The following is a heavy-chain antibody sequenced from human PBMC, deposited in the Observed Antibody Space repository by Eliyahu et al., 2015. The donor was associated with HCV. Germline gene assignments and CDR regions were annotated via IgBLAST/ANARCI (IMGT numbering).Heavy chain of an antibody. J-gene: IGHJ4*02. CDR2: ITPMFGTP. Sequence: QVQLVQSGAEVKKPGSSVRVSCKASGGTFSRNAINWVRQAPGQGLEWMGGITPMFGTPNYAPKFQGRVTITADESTNTAYMELSSLRSEDAAVYYCARGGEEHQLQSRPFDYWGQGSLVTVSS. CDR1: GGTFSRNA. D-gene: IGHD3-16*01. CDR3: ARGGEEHQLQSRPFDY. V-gene: IGHV1-69*12.